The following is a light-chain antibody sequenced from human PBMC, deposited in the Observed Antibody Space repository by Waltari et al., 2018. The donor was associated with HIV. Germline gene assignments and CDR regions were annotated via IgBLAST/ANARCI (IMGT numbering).Light chain of an antibody. J-gene: IGKJ4*02. CDR3: QQYKSYPLT. CDR1: RSISAW. Sequence: DTQMTQSPSTLSASVGERLPITCRASRSISAWVAWYQQKPGRAPNLLIYQASKLKSGVPSRFSGGASGTEFTLTFSGLQPEDFATYFCQQYKSYPLTFGRGTEVEIK. V-gene: IGKV1-5*03. CDR2: QAS.